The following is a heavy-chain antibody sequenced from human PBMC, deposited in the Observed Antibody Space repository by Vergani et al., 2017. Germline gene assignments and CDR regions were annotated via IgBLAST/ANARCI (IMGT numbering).Heavy chain of an antibody. CDR3: ARGRTGDYYYYYGMDV. CDR2: IIPIFGTA. Sequence: QVQLVQSGAEVKKPGASVRVSCKASGGTFSSYAISWVRQAPGQGLEWMGGIIPIFGTANYAQKFQGRVTITADESTSTAYMELSSLRSEDTAVYYCARGRTGDYYYYYGMDVWGQGTTVTVSS. J-gene: IGHJ6*02. V-gene: IGHV1-69*01. CDR1: GGTFSSYA. D-gene: IGHD7-27*01.